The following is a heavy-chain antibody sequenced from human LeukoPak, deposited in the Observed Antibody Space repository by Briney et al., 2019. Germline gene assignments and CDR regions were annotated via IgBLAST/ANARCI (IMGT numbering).Heavy chain of an antibody. Sequence: GGSLRLSCAASGFTFSRYWMSWVRQAPGKGLEWVASIKQDGSERYYVDSVKGRFTISSDNAKNSAYVQMNSLRAEDTAVFYCARSTSWYHKFDYWGQGTLVTVSS. CDR2: IKQDGSER. CDR3: ARSTSWYHKFDY. CDR1: GFTFSRYW. D-gene: IGHD2-2*01. J-gene: IGHJ4*02. V-gene: IGHV3-7*04.